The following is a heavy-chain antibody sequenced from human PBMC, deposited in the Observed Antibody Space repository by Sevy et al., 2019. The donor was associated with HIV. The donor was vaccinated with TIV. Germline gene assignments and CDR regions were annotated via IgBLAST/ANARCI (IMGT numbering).Heavy chain of an antibody. J-gene: IGHJ3*01. V-gene: IGHV5-51*01. CDR2: LFPGNSDV. CDR1: GYSFTAYW. Sequence: GESLKISCKASGYSFTAYWIGWVRHMPGKGLTWMGILFPGNSDVRSFEGHVTVSVDKSVNTAYLQWGSLKASDSAIYYCARGGHLPLDASNLWGQGTMVTVSS. CDR3: ARGGHLPLDASNL. D-gene: IGHD2-15*01.